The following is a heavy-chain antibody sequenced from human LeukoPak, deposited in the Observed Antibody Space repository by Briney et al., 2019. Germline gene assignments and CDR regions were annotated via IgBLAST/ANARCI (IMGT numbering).Heavy chain of an antibody. J-gene: IGHJ4*02. CDR2: ISYDASNK. CDR3: ARDPYDSSGYPMGY. Sequence: AGGSLRLSCAASGFTFGSYAVHWARQAPGRGLEWVAGISYDASNKYYADSVKGRFTISRDNSKNTLSLQMNSLRAEDTAVYYCARDPYDSSGYPMGYWGQGTLVTVSS. D-gene: IGHD3-22*01. CDR1: GFTFGSYA. V-gene: IGHV3-30-3*01.